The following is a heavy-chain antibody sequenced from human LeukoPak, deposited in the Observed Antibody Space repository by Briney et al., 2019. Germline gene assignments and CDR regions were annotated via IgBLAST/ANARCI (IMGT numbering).Heavy chain of an antibody. Sequence: ASVKVSCTASGYTFTGYYMHWVRQAPGQGLEWMGCINPNSGDTNYAEKLKGRVTMTRDTSMSTAYMELSRLRSDDTAVYYCASVLVEMEPGGVEDFWGQGTLVTVSS. V-gene: IGHV1-2*02. CDR3: ASVLVEMEPGGVEDF. D-gene: IGHD5-24*01. CDR2: INPNSGDT. J-gene: IGHJ4*02. CDR1: GYTFTGYY.